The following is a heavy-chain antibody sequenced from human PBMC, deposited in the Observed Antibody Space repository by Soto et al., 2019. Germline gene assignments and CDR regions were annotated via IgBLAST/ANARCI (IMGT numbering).Heavy chain of an antibody. CDR2: IWYDGSNK. CDR3: ASSALAVAGSWSWFDS. D-gene: IGHD6-19*01. J-gene: IGHJ5*01. Sequence: GGSLRLSCAASGFTFSSYGMHWVRQAPGKGLEWVAVIWYDGSNKYYADSVKGRFTISRDNSKNTLYLQMNSLRAEATAVYYCASSALAVAGSWSWFDSWGQGTLVTVSS. CDR1: GFTFSSYG. V-gene: IGHV3-33*01.